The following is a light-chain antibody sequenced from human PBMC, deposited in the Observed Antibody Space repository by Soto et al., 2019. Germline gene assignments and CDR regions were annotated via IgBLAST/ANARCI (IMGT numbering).Light chain of an antibody. CDR2: QDS. J-gene: IGLJ2*01. CDR3: QAWHSSTAV. CDR1: KLGDKY. V-gene: IGLV3-1*01. Sequence: SYELTQPPSVSVSPGQTASITSSGDKLGDKYACWYQQKPGQSPVLVIYQDSKRPSGIPERFSGSNSGNTATLTISGTQAMDEADYYCQAWHSSTAVFGGGTKLTVL.